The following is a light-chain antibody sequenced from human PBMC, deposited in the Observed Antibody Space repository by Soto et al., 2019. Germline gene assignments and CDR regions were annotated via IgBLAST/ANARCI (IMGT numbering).Light chain of an antibody. V-gene: IGLV1-40*01. CDR2: GNS. Sequence: QSVLTQPPSVSGAPGQRVTISCTGSSSNIGAGYDVHWYQQLPGTAPKLLIYGNSNRPSGVPDLFSGSKSGTSASLAITGLQAEDEADYYCQSYDSSLSGSVFGGVTKLTVL. CDR3: QSYDSSLSGSV. J-gene: IGLJ2*01. CDR1: SSNIGAGYD.